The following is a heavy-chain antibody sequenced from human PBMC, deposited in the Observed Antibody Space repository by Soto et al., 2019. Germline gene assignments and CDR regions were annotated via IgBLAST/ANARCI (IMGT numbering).Heavy chain of an antibody. J-gene: IGHJ6*02. CDR1: GGTFSSYA. Sequence: SVKVSCKASGGTFSSYAISWVRQAPGQGLEWMGGIIPIFGTANYAQKFQGRVTITADKSTSTAYMELSTLRSEDTAVYYCARDKRALLTMTSIVGYGMDVWGQGTKVTVYS. CDR2: IIPIFGTA. V-gene: IGHV1-69*06. CDR3: ARDKRALLTMTSIVGYGMDV. D-gene: IGHD3-22*01.